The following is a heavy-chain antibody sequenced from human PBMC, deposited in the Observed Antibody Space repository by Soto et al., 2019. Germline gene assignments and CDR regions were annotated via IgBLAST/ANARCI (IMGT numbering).Heavy chain of an antibody. D-gene: IGHD6-19*01. J-gene: IGHJ5*02. V-gene: IGHV2-26*01. CDR3: AGRLLAVAVSPGFAP. CDR2: IDSSGEK. CDR1: GLSITDSEMG. Sequence: QVTLKESGPVLVKPTETLTLRCTVSGLSITDSEMGVSWIRQPPGQPLEWLAHIDSSGEKSYRTFLKSKLAIPRQTPKGQMVVLMTNRAPAAAATSLWAGRLLAVAVSPGFAPWARGAPAT.